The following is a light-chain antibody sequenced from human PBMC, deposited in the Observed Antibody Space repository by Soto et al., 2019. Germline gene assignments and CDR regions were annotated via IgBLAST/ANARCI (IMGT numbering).Light chain of an antibody. CDR2: SNN. CDR3: ASWDDRLGAVM. V-gene: IGLV1-47*02. J-gene: IGLJ3*02. Sequence: QSVLTQPPSASGTPGQRVFISCSGSGSNIGGTNYAYWYQQLPGAAPKLLMHSNNLRPSGVPERISGSKSGTSASLAISGLRSEDEAVYYCASWDDRLGAVMFGGGTKVTV. CDR1: GSNIGGTNY.